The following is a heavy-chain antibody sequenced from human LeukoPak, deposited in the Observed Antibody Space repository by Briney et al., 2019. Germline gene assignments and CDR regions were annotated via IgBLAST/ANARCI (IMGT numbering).Heavy chain of an antibody. CDR1: GYSISNGYY. Sequence: SETLSLTCTVSGYSISNGYYWGWIRQPPGKGLEWIGSIFHSGSTYYNPSLKSRVTISVDTSKNQFSLKLSPVTAADTAVYYCARSRSGGGDYWGQGTLVTVSS. CDR2: IFHSGST. J-gene: IGHJ4*02. V-gene: IGHV4-38-2*02. CDR3: ARSRSGGGDY. D-gene: IGHD6-6*01.